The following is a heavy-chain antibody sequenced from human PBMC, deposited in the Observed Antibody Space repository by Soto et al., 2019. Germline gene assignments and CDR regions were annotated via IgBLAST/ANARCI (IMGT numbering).Heavy chain of an antibody. CDR2: IYSGGST. V-gene: IGHV3-53*01. CDR3: ARDRKVSNYYYGMHV. D-gene: IGHD2-8*01. Sequence: GGSLRLSCAASGFTVSSNYMSWVRQAPGKGLEWVSVIYSGGSTYYADSVKGRFTISRDNSKDTLYLQMNSLRAEDTAVYYCARDRKVSNYYYGMHVWGQGTTVTVSS. J-gene: IGHJ6*02. CDR1: GFTVSSNY.